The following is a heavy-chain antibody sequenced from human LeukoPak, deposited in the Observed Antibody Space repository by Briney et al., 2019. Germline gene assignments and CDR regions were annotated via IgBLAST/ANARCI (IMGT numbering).Heavy chain of an antibody. J-gene: IGHJ4*02. CDR2: IYPGDSDT. D-gene: IGHD4-17*01. CDR1: GYSFTSYW. Sequence: GESLKISCKGSGYSFTSYWIGWVRQMPGKGLEWMGIIYPGDSDTRYSPSFQGQVTISADKSISTAYLQWSSLKASDTAMYYCARATDDYGDYHPMGYWGQGTLVTVSS. V-gene: IGHV5-51*01. CDR3: ARATDDYGDYHPMGY.